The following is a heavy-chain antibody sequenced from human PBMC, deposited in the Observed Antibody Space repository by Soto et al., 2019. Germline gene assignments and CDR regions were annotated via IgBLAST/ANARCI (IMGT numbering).Heavy chain of an antibody. CDR3: ALAHSVSDYYTTFYSDYYGMEV. J-gene: IGHJ6*02. CDR2: INSDGSST. V-gene: IGHV3-74*01. Sequence: EVQLLESGGGLVQHGGSLRLSCAASGFTLSSYWMHWVRQAPGKGLVWVSRINSDGSSTSYADSVKGRFTISRDNSKHTLYLQMNSLRAVDTAVYYWALAHSVSDYYTTFYSDYYGMEVWCQGTTVTASS. D-gene: IGHD3-22*01. CDR1: GFTLSSYW.